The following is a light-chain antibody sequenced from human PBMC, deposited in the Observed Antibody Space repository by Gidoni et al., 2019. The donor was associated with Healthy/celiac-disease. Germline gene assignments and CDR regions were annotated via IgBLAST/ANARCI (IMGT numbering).Light chain of an antibody. V-gene: IGKV3-20*01. J-gene: IGKJ2*01. CDR2: GAS. Sequence: ELVLTQSPGTLSLSPGKRATLSCRASQSVSSSYLAWYQQKPGQAPRLLIYGASSRATGIPDRFSGSGSGTDFTLTISRLEPEDFAVYYCQQYRAFXQXTKLEIK. CDR1: QSVSSSY. CDR3: QQYRA.